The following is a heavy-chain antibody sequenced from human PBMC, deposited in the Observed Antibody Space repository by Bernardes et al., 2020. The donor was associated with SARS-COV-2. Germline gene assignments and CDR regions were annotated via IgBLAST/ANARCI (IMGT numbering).Heavy chain of an antibody. V-gene: IGHV3-7*03. J-gene: IGHJ5*02. CDR3: ARDSPYSSSSLYWFDP. Sequence: GGSLRLSCAASGFTFSSYWMSWVRQAPGKGLEWVANIKQDGSEKYYVDSVKGRFTISRDNAKNSLYLQMNSLRAEDTAVYYCARDSPYSSSSLYWFDPWGQGTLVTVSS. CDR1: GFTFSSYW. CDR2: IKQDGSEK. D-gene: IGHD6-6*01.